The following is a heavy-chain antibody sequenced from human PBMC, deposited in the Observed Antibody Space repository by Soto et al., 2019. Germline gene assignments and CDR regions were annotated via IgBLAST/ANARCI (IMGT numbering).Heavy chain of an antibody. CDR1: GFTFSSYA. CDR2: ISYDGSNK. J-gene: IGHJ4*02. CDR3: ARDANYYDSRGPVLY. Sequence: GGSLRLSCAASGFTFSSYAMHWVRQAPGKGLEWVAVISYDGSNKYYADSVKGRFTISRDNSKNTLYLQMNSLRAEDTAVYYCARDANYYDSRGPVLYWGQGTLVTVSS. D-gene: IGHD3-22*01. V-gene: IGHV3-30-3*01.